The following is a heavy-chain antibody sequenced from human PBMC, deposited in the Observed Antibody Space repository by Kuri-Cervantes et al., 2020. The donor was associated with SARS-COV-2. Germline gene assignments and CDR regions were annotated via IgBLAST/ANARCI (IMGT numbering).Heavy chain of an antibody. D-gene: IGHD3-10*01. CDR2: ISSSSSYI. V-gene: IGHV3-21*01. CDR1: GFTFSSYV. Sequence: GESLKISCAASGFTFSSYVMSWVRQAPGKGLEWVSSISSSSSYIYYADSVKGRFTISRDNAKNSLYLQMNSLRAEDTAVYYCARDQGGYYGSGSFDYWGQGTLVTVSS. J-gene: IGHJ4*02. CDR3: ARDQGGYYGSGSFDY.